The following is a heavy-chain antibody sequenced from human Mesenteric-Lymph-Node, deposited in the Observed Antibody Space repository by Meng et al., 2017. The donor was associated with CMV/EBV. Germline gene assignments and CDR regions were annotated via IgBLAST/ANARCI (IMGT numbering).Heavy chain of an antibody. V-gene: IGHV1-8*02. CDR2: MNPNSGNT. J-gene: IGHJ3*02. CDR3: ARGPSYDILTGLYAFDI. CDR1: GGTFSSYT. Sequence: ASVKVSCKASGGTFSSYTISWVRQATGQGLEWMGWMNPNSGNTGYAQKFQGRVTMTRNTSISTAYMELSSLRSEDTAVYYCARGPSYDILTGLYAFDIWGQGTMVTVSS. D-gene: IGHD3-9*01.